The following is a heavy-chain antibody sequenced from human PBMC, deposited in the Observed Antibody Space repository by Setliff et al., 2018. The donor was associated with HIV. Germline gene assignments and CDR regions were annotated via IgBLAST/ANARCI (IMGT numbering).Heavy chain of an antibody. CDR2: MNPNSGDT. D-gene: IGHD5-12*01. V-gene: IGHV1-8*03. Sequence: GASVKVSCKASGYTFTNYDIYWVRQASGQGLEWMGWMNPNSGDTGFAQSFQGRVTITRNTSISTAYMELRSLRSEDTAVYYCTKEGARSGPDFDPWGQGTLVTVSS. CDR3: TKEGARSGPDFDP. CDR1: GYTFTNYD. J-gene: IGHJ5*02.